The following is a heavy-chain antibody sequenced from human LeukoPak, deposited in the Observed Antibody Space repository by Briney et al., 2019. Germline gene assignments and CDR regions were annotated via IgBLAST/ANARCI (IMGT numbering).Heavy chain of an antibody. CDR2: ISRDGTRT. V-gene: IGHV3-23*01. CDR1: GFTLNTYA. CDR3: AQDLDSSGYYSGEAE. D-gene: IGHD3-22*01. J-gene: IGHJ4*01. Sequence: PGGSLRLSCAVSGFTLNTYAMNWVRQAPGKGLEWVSLISRDGTRTHYADSVQGRFTISRDDSKNTLYLQMNSLRAEDTAVYHCAQDLDSSGYYSGEAEWGQRTLVTVSS.